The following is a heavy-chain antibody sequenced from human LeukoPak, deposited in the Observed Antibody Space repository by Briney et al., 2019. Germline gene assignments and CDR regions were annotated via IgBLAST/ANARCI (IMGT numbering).Heavy chain of an antibody. Sequence: QSGGSLRLSCVVSGFTFSSFWMSWVRQAPGKGLEWVANIRQDGSEKYYVDSVKGRFTISRDTAKNSLYLQMNSLRAEDTAVYYCARGHYYFDYWGQGTLVTVSS. J-gene: IGHJ4*02. V-gene: IGHV3-7*03. CDR1: GFTFSSFW. CDR2: IRQDGSEK. CDR3: ARGHYYFDY.